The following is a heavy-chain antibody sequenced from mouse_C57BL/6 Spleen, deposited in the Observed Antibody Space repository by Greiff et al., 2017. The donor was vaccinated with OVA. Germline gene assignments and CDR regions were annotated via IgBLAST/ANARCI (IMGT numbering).Heavy chain of an antibody. Sequence: QVQLQQPGAELVRPGSSVKLSCKASGYTFTSYWMEWVKQRPGQGLEWIGNIYPSDSETHYNPKFKDKATLTVDKSSSTAYMQRSRRTSEDSAVYYCARELGGYYFDYWGQGTTRTVSS. CDR2: IYPSDSET. CDR1: GYTFTSYW. J-gene: IGHJ2*01. CDR3: ARELGGYYFDY. D-gene: IGHD4-1*01. V-gene: IGHV1-61*01.